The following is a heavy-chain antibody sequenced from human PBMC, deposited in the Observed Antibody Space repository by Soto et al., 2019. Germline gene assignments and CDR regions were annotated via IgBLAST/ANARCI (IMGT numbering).Heavy chain of an antibody. CDR2: TYYRSKWIH. CDR3: AGVVWFRGMDV. CDR1: GDSVSSSSAA. V-gene: IGHV6-1*01. J-gene: IGHJ6*02. Sequence: PSQTLSLTCDISGDSVSSSSAAWNCIIQSPSRCLEWLGRTYYRSKWIHEYTVSMESRITINPDTSKNQFSLHIYSVTPEDTAVYYCAGVVWFRGMDVWGQGAPVTVSS. D-gene: IGHD3-16*01.